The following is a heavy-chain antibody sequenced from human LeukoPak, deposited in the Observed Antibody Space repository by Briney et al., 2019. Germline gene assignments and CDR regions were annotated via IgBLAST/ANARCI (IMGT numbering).Heavy chain of an antibody. CDR3: ARSAYSSSGRDFDY. V-gene: IGHV3-21*01. Sequence: ETLSLTCTVSGGSISSSSYYWGWIRQAPGKGLEWVSSISSSSSYIYYADSVKGRFTISRDNAKNSLYLQMNSLRAEDTAVYYCARSAYSSSGRDFDYWGQGTLVTVSS. D-gene: IGHD6-13*01. J-gene: IGHJ4*02. CDR1: GGSISSSS. CDR2: ISSSSSYI.